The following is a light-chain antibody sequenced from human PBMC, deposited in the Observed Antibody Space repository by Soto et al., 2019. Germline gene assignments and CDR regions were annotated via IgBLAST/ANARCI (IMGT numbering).Light chain of an antibody. CDR2: AAS. V-gene: IGKV3D-20*02. Sequence: EIVMTQSPAILSVSPGEGATLSCRASENVNTNYLAWYQQRPGQTPRLLIYAASNRATGIPARFSGSGSGTDFTLTISSLEPEDFAVYYCQQRSNWPWTCGQGTKGDIK. CDR3: QQRSNWPWT. CDR1: ENVNTNY. J-gene: IGKJ1*01.